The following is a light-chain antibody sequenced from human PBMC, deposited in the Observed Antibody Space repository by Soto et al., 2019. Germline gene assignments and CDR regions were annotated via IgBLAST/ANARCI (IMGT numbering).Light chain of an antibody. CDR3: GSYAGSTNYV. V-gene: IGLV2-8*01. J-gene: IGLJ1*01. CDR2: DVS. CDR1: SSDIRNYNY. Sequence: QSVLSHPPSASWSPGHSVTISCTGTSSDIRNYNYVSWYQQYPGKAPKLMIYDVSKRPSGVPDRFSGSRSGNTASLTVSGLQAEDEADHYCGSYAGSTNYVFGTGTKVTVL.